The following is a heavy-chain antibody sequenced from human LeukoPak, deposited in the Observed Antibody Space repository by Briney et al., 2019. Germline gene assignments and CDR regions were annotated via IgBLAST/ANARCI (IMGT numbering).Heavy chain of an antibody. CDR3: AKGPATGLSTNFDD. CDR2: IYSGGST. D-gene: IGHD2-8*01. V-gene: IGHV3-53*01. CDR1: GFTVSNNY. Sequence: GGSLRLSCAASGFTVSNNYMSWVRQAPGKGLEWVSVIYSGGSTYYADSVKGRFTISRDNSKNTLYLQMNNLRAEDTAVYYCAKGPATGLSTNFDDWGQGTLVTVSS. J-gene: IGHJ4*02.